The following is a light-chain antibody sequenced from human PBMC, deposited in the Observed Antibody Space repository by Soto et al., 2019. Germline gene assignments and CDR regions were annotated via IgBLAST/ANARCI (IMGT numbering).Light chain of an antibody. J-gene: IGLJ3*02. CDR3: SSYTSSSTWV. V-gene: IGLV2-14*01. CDR2: EVT. Sequence: QSVLTQPASVSGSPGQSITISCTGTRRDVGGYNYVSWYQQYPGKSPKLLIYEVTHRPSGVSNRFSGSKSGNTASLTISGLQAEDEADYYCSSYTSSSTWVFGGGTKLTVL. CDR1: RRDVGGYNY.